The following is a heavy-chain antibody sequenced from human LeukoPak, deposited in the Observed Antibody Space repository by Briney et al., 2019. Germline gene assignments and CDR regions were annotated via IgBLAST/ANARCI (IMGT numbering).Heavy chain of an antibody. CDR3: GRRDGNWNYFDY. V-gene: IGHV4-59*08. CDR1: GASITTYY. J-gene: IGHJ4*02. D-gene: IGHD1-20*01. Sequence: PPETLSLTCSVSGASITTYYWSWIRQPPGKGLEWIAYIQYSGSTSYNPSLKSRLTTSLDTSKNQFSLKLNPVTAADTAVYHCGRRDGNWNYFDYWGQGTLVTVSS. CDR2: IQYSGST.